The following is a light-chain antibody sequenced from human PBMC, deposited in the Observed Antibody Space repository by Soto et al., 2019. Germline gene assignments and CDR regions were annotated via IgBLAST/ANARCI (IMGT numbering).Light chain of an antibody. CDR1: ISDVGGYGS. J-gene: IGLJ2*01. CDR2: DVS. Sequence: QSVLTQPASVSGSPGQSITFSCTGTISDVGGYGSVSWYQQYTGKAPKLIIYDVSNRPSGVSNRFSGSKSGNTASLIISGLQAEDEADYYCSSYSSTTTRVVFGGGTKLTVL. CDR3: SSYSSTTTRVV. V-gene: IGLV2-14*01.